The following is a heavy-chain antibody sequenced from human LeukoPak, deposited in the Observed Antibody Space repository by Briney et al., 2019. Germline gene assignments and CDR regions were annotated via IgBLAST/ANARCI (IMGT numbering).Heavy chain of an antibody. J-gene: IGHJ5*02. Sequence: GESLRISCKGSGYSFTSYWISWVRQVPGKGLEWMGRIDPSDSYTNYSPSFQGHVTISADKSISTAYLQWSSLKASDTAMYYCARLYKGFVRAGTAMVKGGDWFDPWGQGTLVTVSS. CDR3: ARLYKGFVRAGTAMVKGGDWFDP. CDR1: GYSFTSYW. V-gene: IGHV5-10-1*01. D-gene: IGHD5-18*01. CDR2: IDPSDSYT.